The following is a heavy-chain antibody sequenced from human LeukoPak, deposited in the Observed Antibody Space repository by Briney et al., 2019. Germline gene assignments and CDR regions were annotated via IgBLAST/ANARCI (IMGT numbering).Heavy chain of an antibody. J-gene: IGHJ4*02. D-gene: IGHD3-22*01. V-gene: IGHV4-59*01. Sequence: PSETLSLTCTDSGGSISNYYWSWIRQAPGKGLEWIGYVFYTGGTNYNPSLESRVTISVDTSKNQFSLRLSSVTAADTAVYYCAREVRYYYDSSGYTYDYWGQGTLVTVSS. CDR1: GGSISNYY. CDR2: VFYTGGT. CDR3: AREVRYYYDSSGYTYDY.